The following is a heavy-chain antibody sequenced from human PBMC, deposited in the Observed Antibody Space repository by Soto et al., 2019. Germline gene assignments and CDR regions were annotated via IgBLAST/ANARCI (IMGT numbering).Heavy chain of an antibody. CDR1: GNTFTSYT. J-gene: IGHJ4*02. Sequence: ASVKVSCKASGNTFTSYTIHWVRQAPGHRLEWMGWINVGNGNRKYSQRFQVRVTITRDTSASTAYMELSSLRSEDTAVYYCARVGDSSGYDYWGQGTLVTVSS. V-gene: IGHV1-3*01. D-gene: IGHD3-22*01. CDR2: INVGNGNR. CDR3: ARVGDSSGYDY.